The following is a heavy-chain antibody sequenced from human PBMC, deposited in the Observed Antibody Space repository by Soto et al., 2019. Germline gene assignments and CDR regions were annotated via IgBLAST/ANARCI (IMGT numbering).Heavy chain of an antibody. V-gene: IGHV3-30-3*01. CDR1: GFTFSSYA. CDR2: ISYDGSNK. J-gene: IGHJ6*02. Sequence: LRLSCAASGFTFSSYAMHWVRQAPGKGLEWVAVISYDGSNKYYADSVKGRFTISRDNSKNTLYLQMNSLRAEDTAVYYCARSRASDTAMVSYYYYGMDVWGQGTTVTVSS. CDR3: ARSRASDTAMVSYYYYGMDV. D-gene: IGHD5-18*01.